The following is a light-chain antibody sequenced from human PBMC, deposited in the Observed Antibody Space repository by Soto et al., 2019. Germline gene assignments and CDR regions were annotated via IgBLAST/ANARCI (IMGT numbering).Light chain of an antibody. Sequence: EIVLTQSPATLSLSPGERATLSCRASQSVGTYLAWYQQKPGQAPRLLIYGASNRATAVPDRFSGSGSGTDFTLTISSLEPEDSAVYYCQHRGSWPQFTFGPGTKVEIK. CDR2: GAS. CDR3: QHRGSWPQFT. V-gene: IGKV3-11*01. J-gene: IGKJ3*01. CDR1: QSVGTY.